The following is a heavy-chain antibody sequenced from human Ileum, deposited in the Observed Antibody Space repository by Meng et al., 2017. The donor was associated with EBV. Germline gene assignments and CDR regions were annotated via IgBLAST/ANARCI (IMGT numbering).Heavy chain of an antibody. CDR1: GGSVSSGGNY. J-gene: IGHJ4*02. D-gene: IGHD3-22*01. CDR2: IYNSGST. V-gene: IGHV4-61*08. CDR3: ARDGDSSGSD. Sequence: QVQLQEAGPGVVESSDTLSLSCSFAGGSVSSGGNYWSWSRQPPGKGLEWIGYIYNSGSTNYNPSLKSRVTISVDTSKNQFSLKLSSVTAADTAVYYCARDGDSSGSDWGQGTLVTVSS.